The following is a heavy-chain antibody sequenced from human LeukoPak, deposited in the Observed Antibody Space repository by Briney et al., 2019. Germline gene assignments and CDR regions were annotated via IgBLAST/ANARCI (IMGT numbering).Heavy chain of an antibody. CDR1: GFNFSKYI. CDR3: ASMVRGTASGY. V-gene: IGHV3-11*01. D-gene: IGHD3-10*01. Sequence: GGSLRLSCAASGFNFSKYIMTWVRQAPGKGLEWVSYISSSGSTIYYADSVKGRFTISRDNAKNSLYLQMNSLRAEDTAVYYCASMVRGTASGYWGQGTLVTVSS. CDR2: ISSSGSTI. J-gene: IGHJ4*02.